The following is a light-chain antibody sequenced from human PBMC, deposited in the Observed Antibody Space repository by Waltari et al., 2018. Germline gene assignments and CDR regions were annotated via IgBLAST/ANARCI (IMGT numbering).Light chain of an antibody. CDR2: DVV. CDR3: SSYASSK. CDR1: SSDLGGHTY. Sequence: QSALTQPASVSGSPGQTITIPCTGTSSDLGGHTYVSWYQQHPGKAPKLMIYDVVKRPSGVSNRFSGSKSGNTASLTISGLQAEDDAIYYCSSYASSKFGGGTKLTVL. V-gene: IGLV2-14*01. J-gene: IGLJ2*01.